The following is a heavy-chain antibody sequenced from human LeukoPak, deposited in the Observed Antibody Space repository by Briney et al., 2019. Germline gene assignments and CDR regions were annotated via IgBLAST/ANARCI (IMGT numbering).Heavy chain of an antibody. CDR1: GGTFSSYA. D-gene: IGHD3-22*01. V-gene: IGHV1-69*13. Sequence: GAPVKVSCKASGGTFSSYAISWVRQAPGQGLEWMGGIIPIFGTANYAQKFQGRVTITADESTSTAYMELSSLRSEDTAVYYCARTNYDSSGLIYYYYGTDVWGQGTTVTVSS. CDR3: ARTNYDSSGLIYYYYGTDV. CDR2: IIPIFGTA. J-gene: IGHJ6*02.